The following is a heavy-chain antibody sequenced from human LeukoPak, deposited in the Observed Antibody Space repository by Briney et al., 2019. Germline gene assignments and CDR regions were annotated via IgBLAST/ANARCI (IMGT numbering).Heavy chain of an antibody. CDR1: GFTFSGYW. Sequence: GGSLRLSCAASGFTFSGYWMHWVRQAPGKGLVWVSRINNDGSSTSYADSVKGRFTISRDNAKNTLYLQMNSLSAEDTAVYYFACLRRAVVGGWGQGTLVTVSS. V-gene: IGHV3-74*01. J-gene: IGHJ4*02. CDR3: ACLRRAVVGG. CDR2: INNDGSST. D-gene: IGHD6-13*01.